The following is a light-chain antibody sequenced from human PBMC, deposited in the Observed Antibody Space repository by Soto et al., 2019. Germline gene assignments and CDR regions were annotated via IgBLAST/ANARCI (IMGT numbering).Light chain of an antibody. Sequence: DIPMTPSPSTPTASDRDRIPITSSPSQGVSYWLAWYQQKPGKAPKLLIYKASSLESGVPSRFSGSGSGTEFTLTISSLQPDDFATYYCQQYDTYSRTFGQGNKVDIK. V-gene: IGKV1-5*03. J-gene: IGKJ1*01. CDR3: QQYDTYSRT. CDR1: QGVSYW. CDR2: KAS.